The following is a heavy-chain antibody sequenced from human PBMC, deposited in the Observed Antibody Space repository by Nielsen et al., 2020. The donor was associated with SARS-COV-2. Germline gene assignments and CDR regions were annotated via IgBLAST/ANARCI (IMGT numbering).Heavy chain of an antibody. J-gene: IGHJ6*02. Sequence: WIRQPPGKGLEWIGEINHSGSTNYNPSLKSRVTISVDTSKNQFPLKLSSVTAADTAVYYCARGQRYYDILTGYYFYYYGMDVWGQGTTVTVSS. D-gene: IGHD3-9*01. CDR3: ARGQRYYDILTGYYFYYYGMDV. CDR2: INHSGST. V-gene: IGHV4-34*01.